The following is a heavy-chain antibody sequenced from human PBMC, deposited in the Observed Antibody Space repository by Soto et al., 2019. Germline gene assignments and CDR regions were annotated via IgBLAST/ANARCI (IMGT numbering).Heavy chain of an antibody. Sequence: SQTLSLTCAISVDSVSSNSAAWNWTRQSPSRGLEWLGRTYYRSKWYNDYAVSVKSRITINPDTSKNQFSLQLNSVTPEDTAVYYCARDWADYYDSSGYHYYGMEVWGQGTTVNVSS. CDR2: TYYRSKWYN. V-gene: IGHV6-1*01. J-gene: IGHJ6*01. D-gene: IGHD3-22*01. CDR3: ARDWADYYDSSGYHYYGMEV. CDR1: VDSVSSNSAA.